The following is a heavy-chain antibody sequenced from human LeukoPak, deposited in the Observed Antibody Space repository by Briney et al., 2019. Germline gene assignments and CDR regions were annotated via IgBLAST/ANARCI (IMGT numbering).Heavy chain of an antibody. V-gene: IGHV4-4*07. CDR1: GASISAYH. D-gene: IGHD5-18*01. J-gene: IGHJ4*02. CDR2: IYSSGRT. Sequence: PSETLSLTCSVSGASISAYHWSWIRQPAGKGLEWIGRIYSSGRTNYIPSLMSRLTMSVDTSKNQFSLKLNSVTAADTAVYYCARDYSYPDYWGQGTLVTVSS. CDR3: ARDYSYPDY.